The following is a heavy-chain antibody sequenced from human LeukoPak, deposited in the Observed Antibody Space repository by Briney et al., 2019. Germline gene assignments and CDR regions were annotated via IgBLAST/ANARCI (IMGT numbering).Heavy chain of an antibody. D-gene: IGHD6-13*01. V-gene: IGHV4-39*07. CDR2: IYYSGST. Sequence: SETLSLTCTVSGGSISSSSYYWGWIRQPPGKGLEWIGSIYYSGSTYCNPSLKSRVTISVDRSKNQFSLKLSSVTAADTAVYYCARLSIAAAGTGSDYWGQGTLVTVSS. CDR1: GGSISSSSYY. J-gene: IGHJ4*02. CDR3: ARLSIAAAGTGSDY.